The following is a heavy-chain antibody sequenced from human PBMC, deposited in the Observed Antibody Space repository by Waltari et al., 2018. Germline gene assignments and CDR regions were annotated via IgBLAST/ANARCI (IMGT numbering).Heavy chain of an antibody. D-gene: IGHD6-13*01. CDR3: VRGKMYSRPYFDY. CDR1: GGSISISPYY. J-gene: IGHJ4*02. Sequence: QLQLQESGPGLVKPSETLSLTCPVSGGSISISPYYGGWIRQPPGKGLEWIGNIYYSGSTYYHPSLKSRVTVSVDTSKNQFSLKLSSVTAADTAVYYCVRGKMYSRPYFDYWGQGTLVTVSS. CDR2: IYYSGST. V-gene: IGHV4-39*01.